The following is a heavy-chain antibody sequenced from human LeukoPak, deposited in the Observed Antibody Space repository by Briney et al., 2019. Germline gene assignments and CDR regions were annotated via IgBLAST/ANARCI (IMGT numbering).Heavy chain of an antibody. Sequence: PGGSLRLSCTASGFTFSSYAMNWVRQAPGKGLEWVSGIGAGGTFTYYADSVKGRFTISRDNSRNTLYLQMNSLRADDTAVYYCAKDGFDGMVRGVIIGYYGMDVWGQGTTVTVSS. CDR3: AKDGFDGMVRGVIIGYYGMDV. V-gene: IGHV3-23*01. J-gene: IGHJ6*02. CDR1: GFTFSSYA. D-gene: IGHD3-10*01. CDR2: IGAGGTFT.